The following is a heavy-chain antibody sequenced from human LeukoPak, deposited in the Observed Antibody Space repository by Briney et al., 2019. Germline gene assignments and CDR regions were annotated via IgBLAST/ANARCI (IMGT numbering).Heavy chain of an antibody. CDR3: ARDSGGRYYPPDL. CDR2: ISSSSSDI. CDR1: GFTFSDYS. D-gene: IGHD1-26*01. V-gene: IGHV3-21*01. J-gene: IGHJ5*02. Sequence: GGSLRLSRAASGFTFSDYSMNWVRQAPGRGLEWVSGISSSSSDISYADSVKGRFTISRDNAKNSLLLQMNSLRAEDTAIYYCARDSGGRYYPPDLWGQGTLVTVSS.